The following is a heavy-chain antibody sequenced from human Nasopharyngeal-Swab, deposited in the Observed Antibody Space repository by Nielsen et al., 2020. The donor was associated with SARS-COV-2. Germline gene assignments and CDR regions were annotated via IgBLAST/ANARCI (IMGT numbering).Heavy chain of an antibody. Sequence: SETLSLTCAVYGGSFSGYSWSWIRQPPGTGLEWIGEINHSGSTNYNPSLKSRVTISVDTSKNKFSLKLSSVTAADTAVYYCARGSLGSFSTVTRIYGMDVWGQGTTVTVSS. D-gene: IGHD4-17*01. CDR1: GGSFSGYS. V-gene: IGHV4-34*01. J-gene: IGHJ6*02. CDR3: ARGSLGSFSTVTRIYGMDV. CDR2: INHSGST.